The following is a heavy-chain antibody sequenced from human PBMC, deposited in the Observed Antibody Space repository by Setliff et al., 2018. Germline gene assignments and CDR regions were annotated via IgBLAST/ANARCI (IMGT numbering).Heavy chain of an antibody. V-gene: IGHV4-38-2*01. D-gene: IGHD1-1*01. Sequence: SETLSLTCDVSGYSINNGYHWGWIRQPPGKGLEWIASIYHSGITYYNPSLKSRVIMSVDTSKNQFSLKLISVTAADTAVYYCARANKKLDYYYYYYMDVWGKGTTVTVSS. CDR2: IYHSGIT. J-gene: IGHJ6*03. CDR1: GYSINNGYH. CDR3: ARANKKLDYYYYYYMDV.